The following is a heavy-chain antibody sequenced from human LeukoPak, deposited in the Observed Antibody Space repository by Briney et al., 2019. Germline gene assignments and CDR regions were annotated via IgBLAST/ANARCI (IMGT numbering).Heavy chain of an antibody. CDR2: IYPDDSSI. Sequence: RGESLKISCKGSGYIFPYNWIAWVRQMPGKGLEWVGIIYPDDSSIRYGPSFQGQVTMSIDKSISTAYLQWSSLEASDTAMYYCARVHLGKLLIGDGFDVWGQGTMVTVSS. CDR3: ARVHLGKLLIGDGFDV. D-gene: IGHD3-10*01. J-gene: IGHJ3*01. V-gene: IGHV5-51*01. CDR1: GYIFPYNW.